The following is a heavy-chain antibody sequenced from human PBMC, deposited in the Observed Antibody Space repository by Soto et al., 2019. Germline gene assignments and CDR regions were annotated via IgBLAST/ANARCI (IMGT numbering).Heavy chain of an antibody. CDR1: GGSISSSSYF. D-gene: IGHD4-17*01. V-gene: IGHV4-39*01. J-gene: IGHJ5*02. CDR2: MYYSGTT. Sequence: QLQLQESGPGLVKPSETLSLTCTVSGGSISSSSYFWGWIRQPPGKGLEWIGSMYYSGTTYYNPSLKSRVTISVDTSKNQVALKLSSVTAADTAVYYCARHGEMTIRSLNWFDPWGQGTLVTVSS. CDR3: ARHGEMTIRSLNWFDP.